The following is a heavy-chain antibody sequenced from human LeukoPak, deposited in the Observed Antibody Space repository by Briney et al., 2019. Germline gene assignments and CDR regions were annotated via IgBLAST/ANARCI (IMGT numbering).Heavy chain of an antibody. CDR3: ARKLWFGELLYLYYYYGMDV. Sequence: SETLSLTCTVSGGSISSYYWSWIRQPPGKGLEWIGEINHSGSTNYNPSLKSRVTISVDTSKNQFSLKLSSVTAADTAVYYCARKLWFGELLYLYYYYGMDVWGQGTTVTVSS. D-gene: IGHD3-10*01. V-gene: IGHV4-34*01. CDR2: INHSGST. CDR1: GGSISSYY. J-gene: IGHJ6*02.